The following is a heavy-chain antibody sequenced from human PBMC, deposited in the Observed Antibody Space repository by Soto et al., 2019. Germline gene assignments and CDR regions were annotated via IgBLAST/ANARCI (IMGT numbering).Heavy chain of an antibody. D-gene: IGHD2-15*01. CDR3: ARRGVAAHYYYGMDV. CDR1: GYTFTRSG. Sequence: ASVKVSCKASGYTFTRSGISWVRQAPGQGLEWMGWISTYNGDTNYAQTFQGRVTMTTDTSTSTVYMELRSLRSDDTAVYYCARRGVAAHYYYGMDVWGQGTPVTVSS. J-gene: IGHJ6*02. V-gene: IGHV1-18*01. CDR2: ISTYNGDT.